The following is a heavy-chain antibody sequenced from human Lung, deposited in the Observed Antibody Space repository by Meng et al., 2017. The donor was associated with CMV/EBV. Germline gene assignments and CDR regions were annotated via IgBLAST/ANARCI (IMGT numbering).Heavy chain of an antibody. J-gene: IGHJ4*02. D-gene: IGHD6-6*01. V-gene: IGHV3-11*04. CDR1: GFTFSDYY. CDR2: ISSSGSTI. Sequence: SCAASGFTFSDYYMSWIRQAPGKGLEWVSYISSSGSTIYYADSVKGRFTISRDNAKNSLYLQMNSLRAEDTAVYYCASRATGYSSSYIDYWGQGTLVTVSS. CDR3: ASRATGYSSSYIDY.